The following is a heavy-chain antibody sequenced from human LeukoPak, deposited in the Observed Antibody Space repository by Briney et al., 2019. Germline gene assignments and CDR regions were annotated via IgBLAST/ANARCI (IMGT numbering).Heavy chain of an antibody. D-gene: IGHD5-24*01. CDR1: GGSISSYY. J-gene: IGHJ6*03. Sequence: SETLSLTGTVSGGSISSYYWSWIRQPAGKGLEWIGRIYNSGSTNYNPSLKSRVTMSVETSKNQFSLKLSSVTAADTAVYYCARWGRDGYKYYYYYMDVWGKGTTVTVSS. V-gene: IGHV4-4*07. CDR3: ARWGRDGYKYYYYYMDV. CDR2: IYNSGST.